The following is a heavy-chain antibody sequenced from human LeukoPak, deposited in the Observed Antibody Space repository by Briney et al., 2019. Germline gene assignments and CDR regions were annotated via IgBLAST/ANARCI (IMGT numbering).Heavy chain of an antibody. CDR2: INPNGGGA. D-gene: IGHD2-2*02. CDR1: GYTFTGYY. CDR3: ARERYCSSTSCYNEIDY. V-gene: IGHV1-2*02. J-gene: IGHJ4*02. Sequence: GASVKVSCKASGYTFTGYYMHWVRQAPGQGLEWMGWINPNGGGANYAQKFQGRVTMTRDTSISTAYMELSRLRSDDTAVYYCARERYCSSTSCYNEIDYWGQGTLVTVSS.